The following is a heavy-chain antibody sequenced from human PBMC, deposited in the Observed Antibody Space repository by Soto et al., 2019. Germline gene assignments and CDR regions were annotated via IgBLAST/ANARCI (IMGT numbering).Heavy chain of an antibody. CDR3: SRDGLAVAVYYFDS. Sequence: QVHLVESGGGVVQPGRSLRLSCAASRFMFSPYAMHWVRQAPGKGLEWVAVISYDGSNQFYAESVKGRFTISRDNSKNTLYLQMNSLRAEDTAMYYCSRDGLAVAVYYFDSWGQGTLVTVSS. V-gene: IGHV3-30-3*01. CDR1: RFMFSPYA. D-gene: IGHD6-19*01. CDR2: ISYDGSNQ. J-gene: IGHJ4*02.